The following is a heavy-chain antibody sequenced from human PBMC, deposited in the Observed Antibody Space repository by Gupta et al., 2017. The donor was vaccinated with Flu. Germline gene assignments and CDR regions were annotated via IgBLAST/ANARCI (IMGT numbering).Heavy chain of an antibody. V-gene: IGHV1-8*01. CDR3: ARGIGGGTSFGP. J-gene: IGHJ5*02. CDR1: GYTFATFD. CDR2: MSPKSGKT. Sequence: QVQLVQSGAEVKKPGASVKVSCKASGYTFATFDINWVRQAPGQGLEWRGWMSPKSGKTGYAQKFQGRVTMTKSTSINTAYMELSSLRSEDTGVYYCARGIGGGTSFGPWGQGTLIIVSS. D-gene: IGHD2-15*01.